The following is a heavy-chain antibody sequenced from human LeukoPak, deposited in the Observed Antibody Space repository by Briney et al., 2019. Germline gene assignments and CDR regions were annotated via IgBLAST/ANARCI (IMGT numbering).Heavy chain of an antibody. D-gene: IGHD3-9*01. CDR2: IYTSGST. Sequence: SETLSLTCTVSGGSISSGSYYWSWIRQPAGKGLEWIGRIYTSGSTDYNPSLKGRVTISVDTSKNQFSLKLSSVTAADTAVYYCARDRPHPWPLTIWGQGTMVTVSS. CDR3: ARDRPHPWPLTI. CDR1: GGSISSGSYY. V-gene: IGHV4-61*02. J-gene: IGHJ3*02.